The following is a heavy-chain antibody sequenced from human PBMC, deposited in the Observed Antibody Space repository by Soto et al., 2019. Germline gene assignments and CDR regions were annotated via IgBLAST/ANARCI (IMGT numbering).Heavy chain of an antibody. CDR2: ISSNGGNT. D-gene: IGHD1-26*01. J-gene: IGHJ4*02. Sequence: EVQLLESGGGLVQPGGSLRLSCVASGFTFSTYAMSWVRQAPGKGPEWVSTISSNGGNTYYADSVKGRFTISRDISKNTLFLQMSGLRAEDTAVYYCAKDQIWEVRHFFDYWGQGTLVTVSS. CDR1: GFTFSTYA. CDR3: AKDQIWEVRHFFDY. V-gene: IGHV3-23*01.